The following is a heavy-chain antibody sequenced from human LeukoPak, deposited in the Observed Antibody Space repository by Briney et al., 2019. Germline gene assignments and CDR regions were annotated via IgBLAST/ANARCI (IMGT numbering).Heavy chain of an antibody. Sequence: PGGSLRLSCVVSGFTFSSYAMSWVRQAPGKGLEWVSTISGSSTYYADSVKGRFTISRDNSKNTLYLQMNSLRADDTAVYYCAKAGAETRKHFDYWGQGTLVTVSS. D-gene: IGHD1-26*01. V-gene: IGHV3-23*01. CDR3: AKAGAETRKHFDY. J-gene: IGHJ4*02. CDR1: GFTFSSYA. CDR2: ISGSST.